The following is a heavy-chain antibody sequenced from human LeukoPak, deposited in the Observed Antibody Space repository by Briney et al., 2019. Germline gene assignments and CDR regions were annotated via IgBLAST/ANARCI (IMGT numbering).Heavy chain of an antibody. Sequence: SETLSLTCTVSGGSISSYYWSWIRQPPGKGLEWIGYIYYSGSTNYNPSLKSRVTISVDTSKNQSSLKLSSVTAADTAVYYCARGEYGDYFIFDXXXXGTLVTVSS. J-gene: IGHJ4*01. D-gene: IGHD4-17*01. CDR1: GGSISSYY. CDR3: ARGEYGDYFIFDX. CDR2: IYYSGST. V-gene: IGHV4-59*01.